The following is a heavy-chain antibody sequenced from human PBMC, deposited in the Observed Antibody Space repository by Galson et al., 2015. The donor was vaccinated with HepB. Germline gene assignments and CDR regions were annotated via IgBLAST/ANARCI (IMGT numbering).Heavy chain of an antibody. CDR1: GFTVSSNY. CDR3: ARGGSAVATISWY. V-gene: IGHV3-53*01. Sequence: SLRLSCAASGFTVSSNYMSWVRQAPGKGLEWVSVIYSGGSTYYADSVKGRFTISRDNSKNTLYLQMSSLKASDTAMYYCARGGSAVATISWYWGQGTLVTVSS. CDR2: IYSGGST. J-gene: IGHJ4*02. D-gene: IGHD5-12*01.